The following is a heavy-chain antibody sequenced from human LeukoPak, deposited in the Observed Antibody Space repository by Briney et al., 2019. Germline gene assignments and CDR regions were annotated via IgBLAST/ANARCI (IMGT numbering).Heavy chain of an antibody. D-gene: IGHD3-10*01. J-gene: IGHJ4*02. V-gene: IGHV3-23*01. CDR3: AKAAMVRGVIISTGRGDFDY. CDR1: GFTFSSYA. Sequence: GRSLRLSCAASGFTFSSYAMSWVRQAPGKGLEWVSAISGSGGSTYYADSVKGRFTISRDNSKNTLYLQMNSLRAEDTAVYYCAKAAMVRGVIISTGRGDFDYWGQGTLVTVSS. CDR2: ISGSGGST.